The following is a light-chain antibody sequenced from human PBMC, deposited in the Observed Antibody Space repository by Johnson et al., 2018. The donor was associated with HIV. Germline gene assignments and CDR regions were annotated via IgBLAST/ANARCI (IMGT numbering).Light chain of an antibody. Sequence: QAVLTQPPSVSAAPGQKVTISCSGSSSNIGNNYVSWYQQFPGTAPKLLIYDNNKRPSGIPDRFSGSKSGTSATLGITGLQTGDEADYYFGTWDSSLSGGVFGTGTKVTVL. CDR1: SSNIGNNY. J-gene: IGLJ1*01. V-gene: IGLV1-51*01. CDR3: GTWDSSLSGGV. CDR2: DNN.